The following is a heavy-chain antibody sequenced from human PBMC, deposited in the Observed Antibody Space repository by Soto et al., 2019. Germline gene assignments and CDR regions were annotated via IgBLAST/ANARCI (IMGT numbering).Heavy chain of an antibody. CDR2: IWYDGSNK. Sequence: QVQLVESGGGVVQPGRSLRLSCAASGFTLSSYGMHWVRQAPGKGLEWVAVIWYDGSNKYYADSVKGRFTISRDNSKNTLYLQMNSLRAEDTAVYYCARGESIEWLVSHADDAFDIWGQGTMVTVSS. CDR3: ARGESIEWLVSHADDAFDI. D-gene: IGHD6-19*01. J-gene: IGHJ3*02. V-gene: IGHV3-33*01. CDR1: GFTLSSYG.